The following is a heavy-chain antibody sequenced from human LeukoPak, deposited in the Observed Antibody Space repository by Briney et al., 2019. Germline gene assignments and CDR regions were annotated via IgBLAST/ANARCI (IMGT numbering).Heavy chain of an antibody. D-gene: IGHD5-12*01. CDR3: ARDKGVSRDGYNYLDY. CDR1: GFTFSSYS. V-gene: IGHV3-21*01. J-gene: IGHJ4*02. CDR2: ISSSSSYI. Sequence: PGGSLRLSCAASGFTFSSYSMNWVRQAPGKGLEWVSSISSSSSYIYYADSVKGRFTISRDNAKNSLYLQMNSLRAEDTAVYYCARDKGVSRDGYNYLDYWGQGTLVTVSS.